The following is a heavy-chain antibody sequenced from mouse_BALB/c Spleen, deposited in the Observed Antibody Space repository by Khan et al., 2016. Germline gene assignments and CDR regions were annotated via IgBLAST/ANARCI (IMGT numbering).Heavy chain of an antibody. CDR2: INPKNGDT. Sequence: VQLQQSGPELVKPGASVKISCKASGYSFTDYFMNWVMQSHGKSLEWIGRINPKNGDTLYNQKFKGKATLTVDKSSSTAHMELRSLASEDSAVYYCTSDGYGLDYWGQGTTLTVSS. CDR3: TSDGYGLDY. CDR1: GYSFTDYF. J-gene: IGHJ2*01. D-gene: IGHD2-10*02. V-gene: IGHV1-20*02.